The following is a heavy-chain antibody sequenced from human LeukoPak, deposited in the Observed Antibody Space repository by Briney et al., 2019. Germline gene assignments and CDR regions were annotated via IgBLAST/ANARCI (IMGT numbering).Heavy chain of an antibody. D-gene: IGHD3-9*01. Sequence: SVKVSFKASGGTFSSYAISWVRQAPGQGLEWMGGIIPIFGTANYAQKFQGRVTITADKSTSTAHMELSSLRSEDTAVYYCARASTNDILTGYFDYWGQGTLVTVSS. CDR2: IIPIFGTA. CDR1: GGTFSSYA. CDR3: ARASTNDILTGYFDY. J-gene: IGHJ4*02. V-gene: IGHV1-69*06.